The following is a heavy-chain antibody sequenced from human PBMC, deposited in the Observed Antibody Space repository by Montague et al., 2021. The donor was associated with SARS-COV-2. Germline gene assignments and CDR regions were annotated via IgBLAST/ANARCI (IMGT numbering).Heavy chain of an antibody. Sequence: SLRLSCAASGFTFSSYWMHWVRQVPGRGLVWVSRVSPDGSDTTYTDSVEGRFIISRDSVKDTLYLAMSSLGAEDTAVYFCARGGRDDYHYPFDSWGRGTLVTVSS. CDR3: ARGGRDDYHYPFDS. D-gene: IGHD5-24*01. V-gene: IGHV3-74*01. CDR2: VSPDGSDT. J-gene: IGHJ4*02. CDR1: GFTFSSYW.